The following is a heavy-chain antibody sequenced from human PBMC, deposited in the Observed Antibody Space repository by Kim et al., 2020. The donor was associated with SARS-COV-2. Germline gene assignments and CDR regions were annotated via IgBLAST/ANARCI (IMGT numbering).Heavy chain of an antibody. CDR2: ISYDGSNK. D-gene: IGHD6-19*01. V-gene: IGHV3-30*18. CDR3: AKDAGRGWPSGPDYYYY. J-gene: IGHJ6*01. Sequence: GGSLRLSCAASGFTFSSYGMHWVRQAPGKGLEWVAVISYDGSNKYYADSVKGRFTISRDNSKNTLYLQMNSLRAEDTAVYYCAKDAGRGWPSGPDYYYY. CDR1: GFTFSSYG.